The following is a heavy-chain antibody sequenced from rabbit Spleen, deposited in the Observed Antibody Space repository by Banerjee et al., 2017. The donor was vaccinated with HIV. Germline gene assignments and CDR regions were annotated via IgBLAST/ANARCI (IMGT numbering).Heavy chain of an antibody. D-gene: IGHD8-1*01. V-gene: IGHV1S45*01. CDR1: GFSFSSGYD. Sequence: QEQLVESGGGLVKPGASLTLTCKASGFSFSSGYDMCWVRQAPGKGLEWIGCIYTGNSKTYYASWAKGRFTISKTSSTTVTLQMTSLTAADTATYFCARDAGSYDYIDVYFNLWGQGTRSPS. J-gene: IGHJ4*01. CDR2: IYTGNSKT. CDR3: ARDAGSYDYIDVYFNL.